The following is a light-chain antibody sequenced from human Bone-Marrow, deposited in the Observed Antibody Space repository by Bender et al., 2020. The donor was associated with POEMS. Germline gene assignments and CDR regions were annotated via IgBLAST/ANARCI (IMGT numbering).Light chain of an antibody. V-gene: IGLV2-14*03. CDR2: DVN. Sequence: QSALTQPASVSGSPGQSITISCTGTSSDVGSYNLVAWYQQHPDKAPQVMIFDVNKRPSGVSDRFSGSKSANTASLTISGLQPEDEADYYCISYSSISTYVFGSGTKVTVL. J-gene: IGLJ1*01. CDR1: SSDVGSYNL. CDR3: ISYSSISTYV.